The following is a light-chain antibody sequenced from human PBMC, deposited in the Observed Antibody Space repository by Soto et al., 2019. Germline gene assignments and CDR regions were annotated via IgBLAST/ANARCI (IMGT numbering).Light chain of an antibody. J-gene: IGLJ1*01. CDR1: SANIGAAYN. CDR3: QSSASSLSGYV. Sequence: QSVLTQPPSVSGAPGQRVTISCTGSSANIGAAYNVDWYQQLPGTAPKLLIYCNNNRPSGVPARFSGSKSGASASLAIAGLQAEDEGDYYCQSSASSLSGYVLGTGNKVTVL. V-gene: IGLV1-40*01. CDR2: CNN.